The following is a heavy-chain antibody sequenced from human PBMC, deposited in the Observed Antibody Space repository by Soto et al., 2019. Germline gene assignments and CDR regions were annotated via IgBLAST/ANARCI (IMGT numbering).Heavy chain of an antibody. J-gene: IGHJ4*02. CDR3: ARHFRYGDLYYFDY. D-gene: IGHD4-17*01. Sequence: TLSLTCAVSGGSISSGGYSWNWIRQPPGKGLEWIGYIYQSGSTYYNPSLKSRVTISVDTSKNQFSLKLSSVTAADTAVYYCARHFRYGDLYYFDYWGQGTLVTVSS. CDR2: IYQSGST. V-gene: IGHV4-30-2*01. CDR1: GGSISSGGYS.